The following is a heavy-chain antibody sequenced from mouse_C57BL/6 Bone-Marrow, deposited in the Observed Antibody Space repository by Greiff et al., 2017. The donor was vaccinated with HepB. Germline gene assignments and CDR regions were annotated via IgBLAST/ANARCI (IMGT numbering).Heavy chain of an antibody. CDR2: ISNGGGST. V-gene: IGHV5-12*01. D-gene: IGHD1-1*01. CDR1: GFTFSDYY. CDR3: ARHEGVLRFYAMDY. J-gene: IGHJ4*01. Sequence: EVQLVESGGGLVQPGGSLKLSCAASGFTFSDYYMYWVRQTPEKRLEWVAYISNGGGSTYYPDTVKGRFTISRDNAKNTLYLQMSRLKSEDTAMYYCARHEGVLRFYAMDYWGQGTSVTVSS.